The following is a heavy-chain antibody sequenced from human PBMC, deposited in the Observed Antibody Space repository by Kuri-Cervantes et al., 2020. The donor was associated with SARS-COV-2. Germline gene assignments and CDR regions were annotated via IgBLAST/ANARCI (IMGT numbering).Heavy chain of an antibody. V-gene: IGHV3-48*01. D-gene: IGHD1-26*01. CDR2: ISLTSSTI. CDR3: ARGQVVGATGTFDY. Sequence: GESLKISCAASGFTFSSYSMNWVRQAPGKGLEWVSYISLTSSTILYADSVKGRFTISRDNAKNSLYLQMNSLRAEDTAVYYCARGQVVGATGTFDYWGQGTLVTVSS. J-gene: IGHJ4*02. CDR1: GFTFSSYS.